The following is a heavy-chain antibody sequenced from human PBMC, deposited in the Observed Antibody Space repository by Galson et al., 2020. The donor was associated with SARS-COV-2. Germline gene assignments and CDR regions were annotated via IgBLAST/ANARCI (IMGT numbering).Heavy chain of an antibody. D-gene: IGHD5-18*01. CDR3: ARTAMANFYWYFDL. CDR1: GGSISSYY. V-gene: IGHV4-59*01. CDR2: IYYSGST. Sequence: SQTLSLTCTVSGGSISSYYWSWIRQPPGKGLEWIGYIYYSGSTNYNPSLKSRVTISVDTSKNQFSLKLSSVTAADTAVYYCARTAMANFYWYFDLWGRGTLVTVSS. J-gene: IGHJ2*01.